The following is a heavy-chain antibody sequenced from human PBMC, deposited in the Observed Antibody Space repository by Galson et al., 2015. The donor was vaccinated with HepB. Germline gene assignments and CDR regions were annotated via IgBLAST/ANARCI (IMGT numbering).Heavy chain of an antibody. J-gene: IGHJ4*02. V-gene: IGHV3-23*01. CDR2: ISGSGGST. Sequence: SLRLSCAASGFTFSSYAMSWVRQAPGKGREWVSAISGSGGSTYYADSVKGRFTISRDNSKNTLYLQMNSLRAEDTAVYYCAKDEELYSSGWYAVDYWGQGTLVTVSS. CDR1: GFTFSSYA. CDR3: AKDEELYSSGWYAVDY. D-gene: IGHD6-19*01.